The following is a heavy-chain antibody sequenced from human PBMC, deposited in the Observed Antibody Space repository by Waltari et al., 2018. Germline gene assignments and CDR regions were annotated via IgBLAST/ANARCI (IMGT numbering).Heavy chain of an antibody. Sequence: QVQLQESGPGLVKPSQTLSLTYTVSGGSIRSDGYYWSWIRQHPGKGLAWIGNLYYPGSTYYNPSLKSRVTISIDTSKKQFSLSLNSVTAADTAVYYCAREGRDGYNFGYWGQGTLVTVSS. D-gene: IGHD5-12*01. CDR2: LYYPGST. V-gene: IGHV4-31*03. CDR1: GGSIRSDGYY. CDR3: AREGRDGYNFGY. J-gene: IGHJ4*02.